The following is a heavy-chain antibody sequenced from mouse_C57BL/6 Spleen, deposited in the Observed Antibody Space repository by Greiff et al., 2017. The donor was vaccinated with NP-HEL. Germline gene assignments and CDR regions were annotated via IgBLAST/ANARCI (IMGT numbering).Heavy chain of an antibody. V-gene: IGHV1-64*01. CDR3: ARSGFITTVVRAMDY. Sequence: QVQLQQPGAELVKPGASVKLSCKASGYTFTSYWMHWVKQRPGQGLEWIGMIHPNSGSTNYNEKFKSKATLTVDKSSSTAYMQLSSLTSEDSAVYYCARSGFITTVVRAMDYWGQGTSVTVSS. CDR2: IHPNSGST. D-gene: IGHD1-1*01. J-gene: IGHJ4*01. CDR1: GYTFTSYW.